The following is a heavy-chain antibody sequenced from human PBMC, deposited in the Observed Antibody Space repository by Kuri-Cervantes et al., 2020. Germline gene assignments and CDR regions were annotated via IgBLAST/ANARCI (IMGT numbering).Heavy chain of an antibody. Sequence: GSLRLSCTVSGGSISSYYWSWIRQPAGKGLEWIGRIYTSGSTNYNPSLKSRVTISLDTSKNQFSLKLTSVTTTDTAVYYCARERPAYPFDPWGQGILVTVSS. J-gene: IGHJ5*02. D-gene: IGHD3-16*01. CDR2: IYTSGST. CDR1: GGSISSYY. V-gene: IGHV4-4*07. CDR3: ARERPAYPFDP.